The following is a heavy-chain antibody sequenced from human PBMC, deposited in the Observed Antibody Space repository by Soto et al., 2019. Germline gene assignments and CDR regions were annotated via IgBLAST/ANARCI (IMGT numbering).Heavy chain of an antibody. D-gene: IGHD5-18*01. CDR2: INPNSGGT. CDR1: GYTFTGYY. J-gene: IGHJ4*02. V-gene: IGHV1-2*02. Sequence: ASVKVSCKASGYTFTGYYMHWVRQAPGQGLEWMGWINPNSGGTNYAQKFQGRVTMTRDTSISTAYMELSRLRSDDTAVYYCARLSFEGYSYDDDYFDYRGQGTLVTVSS. CDR3: ARLSFEGYSYDDDYFDY.